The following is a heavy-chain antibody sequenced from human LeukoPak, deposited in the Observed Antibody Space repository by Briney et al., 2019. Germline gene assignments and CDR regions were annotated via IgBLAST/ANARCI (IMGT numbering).Heavy chain of an antibody. D-gene: IGHD7-27*01. CDR2: ISGSGGST. V-gene: IGHV3-23*01. J-gene: IGHJ4*02. Sequence: PGGSLRLSCAASGFTFSSYAMSWVRQAPGKGLEWVSAISGSGGSTYYADSVKGRFTISRDNSKNTLYLQMNSLRAEDTAVYYCARDGSVTGEYFDYWGQGTLVTVSS. CDR3: ARDGSVTGEYFDY. CDR1: GFTFSSYA.